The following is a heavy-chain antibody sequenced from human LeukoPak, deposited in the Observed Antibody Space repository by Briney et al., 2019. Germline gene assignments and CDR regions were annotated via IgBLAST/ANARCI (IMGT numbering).Heavy chain of an antibody. Sequence: RWASVKVSCKASRYTFTSYDINWVREAAGHGLEWMGWMNPNTGRAGYAQKFQGRITMTRDTSINTAYMELTNLRSEDTAIYYCARLSQTPDYYSLGGYYYLGYWGQGTPVTVSS. CDR2: MNPNTGRA. CDR1: RYTFTSYD. J-gene: IGHJ4*02. CDR3: ARLSQTPDYYSLGGYYYLGY. V-gene: IGHV1-8*01. D-gene: IGHD2-21*01.